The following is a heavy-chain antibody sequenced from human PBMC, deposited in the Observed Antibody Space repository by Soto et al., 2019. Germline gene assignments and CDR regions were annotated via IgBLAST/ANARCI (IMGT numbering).Heavy chain of an antibody. CDR1: GGFISSGGYS. V-gene: IGHV4-30-2*01. CDR2: IYHSGST. CDR3: ARLRRTAAGTPIDY. J-gene: IGHJ4*02. Sequence: QLQLQESGSGLVKPSQTLSLTCAVSGGFISSGGYSWSWIRQPPGKGLEWIGYIYHSGSTYYNPSLKSRVTISVDRSKNQFSLKLSSVTAADTAVYYCARLRRTAAGTPIDYWGQGTLVTVSS. D-gene: IGHD6-13*01.